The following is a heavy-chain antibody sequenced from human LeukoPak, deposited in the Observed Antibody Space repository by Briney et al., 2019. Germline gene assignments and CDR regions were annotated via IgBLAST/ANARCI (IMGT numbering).Heavy chain of an antibody. J-gene: IGHJ4*02. CDR1: GFTFTTYG. CDR3: AKKGIAAADSFDY. V-gene: IGHV3-30*18. D-gene: IGHD6-13*01. Sequence: PGRSLRLSCAASGFTFTTYGMHWVRQAPGKGLEWVAVISYDGSNKYYADSVKGRFTISRDNSKNTLFLQMNSLRADDTAVYYCAKKGIAAADSFDYWGQGTLVTVSS. CDR2: ISYDGSNK.